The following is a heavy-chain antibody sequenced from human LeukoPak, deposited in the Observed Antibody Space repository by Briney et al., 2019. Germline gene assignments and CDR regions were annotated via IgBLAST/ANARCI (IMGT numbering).Heavy chain of an antibody. V-gene: IGHV3-30*02. Sequence: GGSLRLSCAASGFTFSDYGMVWVRVRQAPGKGLEWMAFIRFDGSITYYADSVRDRFTISRDNSKNTLYLHMNSLRAEDTAVYYCAREGTWSYYYDYWGQGTLVTVSS. CDR2: IRFDGSIT. D-gene: IGHD1-26*01. CDR3: AREGTWSYYYDY. J-gene: IGHJ4*02. CDR1: GFTFSDYG.